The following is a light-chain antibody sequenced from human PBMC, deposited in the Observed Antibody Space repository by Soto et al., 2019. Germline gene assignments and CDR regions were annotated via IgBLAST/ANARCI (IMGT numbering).Light chain of an antibody. CDR3: CSYPGSHTWV. V-gene: IGLV1-40*01. J-gene: IGLJ3*02. CDR1: SSNIGAGYD. Sequence: QSVLTQPPSVSGAPGQRVTISCTGSSSNIGAGYDVHWYQQRPGTAPKLLIFGNNNRPSGVPDRFSGSKSGTSASLAITGLQAEDEGDYYCCSYPGSHTWVFGGGTKLTVL. CDR2: GNN.